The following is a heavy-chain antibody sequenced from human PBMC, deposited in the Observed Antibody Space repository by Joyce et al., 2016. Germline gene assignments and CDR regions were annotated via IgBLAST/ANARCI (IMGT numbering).Heavy chain of an antibody. V-gene: IGHV3-64*02. Sequence: EEQLVESGEGLVQPGGSLRLSCAASGFTLNNYIMYWVRQAPGKGLKYFSSINTNGGTIDYAASVKGRFTISRDNSKNTLNLQMGSLRVDDMSVYYCARRYYGGNSNWYFDLWGRGILVTVSS. CDR3: ARRYYGGNSNWYFDL. D-gene: IGHD4-23*01. CDR1: GFTLNNYI. CDR2: INTNGGTI. J-gene: IGHJ2*01.